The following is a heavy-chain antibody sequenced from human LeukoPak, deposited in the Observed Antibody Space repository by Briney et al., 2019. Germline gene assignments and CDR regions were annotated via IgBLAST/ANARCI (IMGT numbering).Heavy chain of an antibody. CDR2: IKEDGSEK. J-gene: IGHJ4*02. CDR1: GFTFSSSW. CDR3: ATDVGAD. V-gene: IGHV3-7*01. Sequence: GGSLRLSCAASGFTFSSSWMTWVRQTPGKGLEWVANIKEDGSEKYYGDSVKGRFTISRENAKNSLYLQMNSLRAEDTALYYCATDVGADWGQGTLVTVSS.